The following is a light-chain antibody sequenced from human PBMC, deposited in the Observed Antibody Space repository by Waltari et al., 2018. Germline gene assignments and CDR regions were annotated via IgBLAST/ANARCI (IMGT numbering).Light chain of an antibody. CDR2: RNN. V-gene: IGLV10-54*04. J-gene: IGLJ2*01. CDR3: SAWDTSLRAGV. Sequence: QAGLTQPPSVSKDLRQTATLTCTGNSNNVGNQGATWLQQHQGHPPKVLFYRNNNRPSGISERFSASRSGNTASLTITELQPEDEAVYFCSAWDTSLRAGVFGGGTQLTVL. CDR1: SNNVGNQG.